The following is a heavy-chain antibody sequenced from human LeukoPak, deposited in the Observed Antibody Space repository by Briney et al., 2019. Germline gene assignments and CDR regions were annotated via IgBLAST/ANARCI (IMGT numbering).Heavy chain of an antibody. V-gene: IGHV3-21*01. CDR1: AFSFSDYN. D-gene: IGHD3-10*01. Sequence: GGSLRLSCAASAFSFSDYNMNWVRQAPGKGLEWVSSITSTGSYIYYADSVKGRFTISRDNAKNSLYLQMNSLRAEDTAVYYCARDRTVRGVIGYYYMDVWGKGTTVTVSS. CDR3: ARDRTVRGVIGYYYMDV. J-gene: IGHJ6*03. CDR2: ITSTGSYI.